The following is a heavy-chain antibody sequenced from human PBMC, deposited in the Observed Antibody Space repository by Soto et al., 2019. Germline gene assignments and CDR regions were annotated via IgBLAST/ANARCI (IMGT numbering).Heavy chain of an antibody. D-gene: IGHD2-21*01. V-gene: IGHV3-48*02. Sequence: PGGSLRLSCAASGFTFTPYSMNWVRQAPGKGLEWVSYIGGRSSTVTYADSVRGRFTISRDNAKNSLYLQMNGLRDEDTAVYFCVRDVSYSFDYWGQGALVTVSS. J-gene: IGHJ4*02. CDR1: GFTFTPYS. CDR2: IGGRSSTV. CDR3: VRDVSYSFDY.